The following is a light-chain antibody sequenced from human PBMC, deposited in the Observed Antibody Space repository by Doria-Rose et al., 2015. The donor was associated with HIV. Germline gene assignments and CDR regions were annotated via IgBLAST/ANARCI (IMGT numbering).Light chain of an antibody. J-gene: IGKJ1*01. CDR3: HRYGTSWT. Sequence: TQSPGTLSLSPGERATLSCRASQSFSSTYLAWYQQNPGQAPSLLIYDGSTRATGIPDRFSASGSGTDFTLTINRLEPGDFALYYCHRYGTSWTFGQGTKVEI. CDR2: DGS. CDR1: QSFSSTY. V-gene: IGKV3-20*01.